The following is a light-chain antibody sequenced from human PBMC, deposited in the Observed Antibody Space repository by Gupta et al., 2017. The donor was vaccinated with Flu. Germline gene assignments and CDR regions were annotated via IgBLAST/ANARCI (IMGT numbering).Light chain of an antibody. CDR1: QDINRW. CDR3: QHEENSPIT. CDR2: VAS. V-gene: IGKV1D-16*01. Sequence: DIQMTQSPSSLSAFVGDTVIITCRASQDINRWLAWYQQRPEEAPKPLIFVASELQSGVPSRFSGNGSGTNFTLPINHRQPEDFATYYCQHEENSPITFGRGTKVDIK. J-gene: IGKJ4*01.